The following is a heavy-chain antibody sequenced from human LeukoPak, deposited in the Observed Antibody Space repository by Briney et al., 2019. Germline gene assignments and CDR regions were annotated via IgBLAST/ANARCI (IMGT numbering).Heavy chain of an antibody. Sequence: SVKVSCKASGGTLTSHGISWVRQAPGQGLEWMGRIIPIRNAVNYAQKFQGRLTITAETSTRTAYMDLSSLRSEDTALYYCATDRAEQQGVQLYYYFGMDVWGQGTTVTVSS. CDR1: GGTLTSHG. CDR3: ATDRAEQQGVQLYYYFGMDV. J-gene: IGHJ6*02. CDR2: IIPIRNAV. D-gene: IGHD5-24*01. V-gene: IGHV1-69*04.